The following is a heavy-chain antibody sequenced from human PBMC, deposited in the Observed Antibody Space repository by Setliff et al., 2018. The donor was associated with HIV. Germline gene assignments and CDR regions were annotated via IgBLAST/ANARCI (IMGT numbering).Heavy chain of an antibody. J-gene: IGHJ5*02. Sequence: GASVKVSCKASGYTFSSYGISWVRQAPGQGLEWMGWISPSNGYTDNAQKFRDRVTLTTDTSTSTAYMEIKSLTSDDTAVYYCARGYCGGGICYSPNWLDPWGQGTLVTVS. CDR2: ISPSNGYT. CDR3: ARGYCGGGICYSPNWLDP. D-gene: IGHD2-15*01. CDR1: GYTFSSYG. V-gene: IGHV1-18*01.